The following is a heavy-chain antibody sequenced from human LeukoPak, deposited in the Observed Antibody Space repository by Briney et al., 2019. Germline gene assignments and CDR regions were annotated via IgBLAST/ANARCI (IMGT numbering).Heavy chain of an antibody. Sequence: SETLSLTCSVSGVSISSSNSYWGWIRQPPGKGLEWIGSIYYTGNTYYDASLKSRVTISIDTSKNQFSLKLTSVTAADTAVYYCAGGYDYDGFTGTWGQGTLVTVSS. CDR3: AGGYDYDGFTGT. J-gene: IGHJ5*02. CDR1: GVSISSSNSY. V-gene: IGHV4-39*01. D-gene: IGHD5-12*01. CDR2: IYYTGNT.